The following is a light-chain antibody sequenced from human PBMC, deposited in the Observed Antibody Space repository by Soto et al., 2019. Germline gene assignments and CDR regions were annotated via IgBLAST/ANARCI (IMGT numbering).Light chain of an antibody. CDR2: KAS. J-gene: IGKJ1*01. Sequence: DIQMTQSPSTLSGSVGDRVTITCRASQTISSWLAWYQQKPGKAPKLLIYKASTLQSGVPSRFSGSGSGTEFTLTISSLQPEDFATYYCQQLNSYPITFGQGTKVDIK. CDR3: QQLNSYPIT. V-gene: IGKV1-5*03. CDR1: QTISSW.